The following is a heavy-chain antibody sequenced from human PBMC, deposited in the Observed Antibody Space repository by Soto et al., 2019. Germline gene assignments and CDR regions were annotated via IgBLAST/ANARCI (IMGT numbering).Heavy chain of an antibody. D-gene: IGHD5-12*01. V-gene: IGHV3-53*01. CDR3: ARVPVEMATIGYYYYYGMDV. Sequence: GGSLRLSCAVSGFTVSNNYMSWVRQAPGKGLEGVSVIYSGGYTAYGDSVKGRFTISRDNSKNTLYLQMNSLRADDTAVYYCARVPVEMATIGYYYYYGMDVWGQGTTVTVSS. CDR1: GFTVSNNY. J-gene: IGHJ6*02. CDR2: IYSGGYT.